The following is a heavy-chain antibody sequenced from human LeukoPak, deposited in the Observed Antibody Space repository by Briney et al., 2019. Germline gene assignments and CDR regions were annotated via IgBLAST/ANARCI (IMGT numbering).Heavy chain of an antibody. V-gene: IGHV4-30-4*01. CDR2: IYYSGST. D-gene: IGHD4-11*01. Sequence: SETLSLTCTVSSGSISSGDYYWSWIRQPPGKGLEWIGYIYYSGSTYYNPSLKSRVTISVDTSKNQFSLKLSSVTAADTAVYYCARYHYYSNWFDPWGQGTLVTVSS. CDR3: ARYHYYSNWFDP. J-gene: IGHJ5*02. CDR1: SGSISSGDYY.